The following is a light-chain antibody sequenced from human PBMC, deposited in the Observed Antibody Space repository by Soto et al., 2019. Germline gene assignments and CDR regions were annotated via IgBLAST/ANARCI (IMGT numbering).Light chain of an antibody. CDR2: GAS. CDR1: QSVSSN. J-gene: IGKJ1*01. Sequence: EIVMTQSPATLSVSPGERATLSCRASQSVSSNLAWYQQKPGQAPRLLIYGASPRATGIPARFSGSGSGTEFTLTMSSLQSEDFAVYYCQQYNNWPGTFGQGTKVEIK. V-gene: IGKV3-15*01. CDR3: QQYNNWPGT.